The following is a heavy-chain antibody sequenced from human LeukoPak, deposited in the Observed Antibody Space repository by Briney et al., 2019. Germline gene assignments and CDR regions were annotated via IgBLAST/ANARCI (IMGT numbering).Heavy chain of an antibody. J-gene: IGHJ4*02. CDR1: GYTFTSYG. V-gene: IGHV1-18*01. Sequence: ASVKVSCKASGYTFTSYGISWVRQAPGQGLEWMGWISAYNGNRNYAQKLQGRVTMTTDTSTSTAHMELRSLRFDDTAVYYCARGLWFGEYNYWGQGTLVTVSS. D-gene: IGHD3-10*01. CDR2: ISAYNGNR. CDR3: ARGLWFGEYNY.